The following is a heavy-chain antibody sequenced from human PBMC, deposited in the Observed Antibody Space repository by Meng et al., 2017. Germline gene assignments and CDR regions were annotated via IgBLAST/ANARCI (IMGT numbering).Heavy chain of an antibody. D-gene: IGHD4-17*01. CDR2: IIPIFGTA. CDR3: ASDVYGDYAPLHYY. V-gene: IGHV1-69*13. J-gene: IGHJ4*02. Sequence: SVKVSCKASGGTFSSYAISWVRQAPGQGLEWMGGIIPIFGTANYAQKFQGRVTITADESTSTAYMELSSLRSGDTAVYYCASDVYGDYAPLHYYWGQGTLVTVSS. CDR1: GGTFSSYA.